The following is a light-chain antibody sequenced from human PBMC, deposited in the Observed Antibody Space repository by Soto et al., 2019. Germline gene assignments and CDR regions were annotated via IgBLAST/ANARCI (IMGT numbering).Light chain of an antibody. V-gene: IGKV1-12*01. J-gene: IGKJ5*01. CDR2: AAF. Sequence: DIQMTQSPSSVSASVRDRVTISCRASEDINSRLAWYQQKPGNAPKLLIYAAFILQSGVPSRFSGYGSGTDFTLSISSLQPEEFGTYYCQQADSFPITCGQGTRLEIK. CDR1: EDINSR. CDR3: QQADSFPIT.